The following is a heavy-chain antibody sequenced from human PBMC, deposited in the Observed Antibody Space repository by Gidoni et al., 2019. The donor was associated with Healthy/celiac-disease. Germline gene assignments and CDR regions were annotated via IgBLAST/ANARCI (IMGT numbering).Heavy chain of an antibody. CDR1: GFTVSSNY. J-gene: IGHJ3*02. Sequence: EVQLVESGGGLIQPGGSLRLSCAASGFTVSSNYMSWVRQAPGKGLEWVSVIYSGGSTYYADSVKGRFTISRDNSKNTLYLQMNSLRAEDTAVYYCARDPIAARLDAFDIWGQGTMVTVSS. CDR3: ARDPIAARLDAFDI. D-gene: IGHD6-6*01. CDR2: IYSGGST. V-gene: IGHV3-53*01.